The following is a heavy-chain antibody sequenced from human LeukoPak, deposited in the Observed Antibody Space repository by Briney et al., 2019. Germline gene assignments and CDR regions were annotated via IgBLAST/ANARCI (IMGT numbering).Heavy chain of an antibody. CDR1: GGSTSSYY. V-gene: IGHV4-59*01. Sequence: SETLSLTCTISGGSTSSYYWSWIRQSPGKGLEWIGDIYYTGDTNDNPSLKSRASVSIDTSNNQFSLRLRSVTAADTAVYYCARGFQWHPKPCVFDVWGQGTMVTVSS. CDR2: IYYTGDT. D-gene: IGHD2-8*01. J-gene: IGHJ3*01. CDR3: ARGFQWHPKPCVFDV.